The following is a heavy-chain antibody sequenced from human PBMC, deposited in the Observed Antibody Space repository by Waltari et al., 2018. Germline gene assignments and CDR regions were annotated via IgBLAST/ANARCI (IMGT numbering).Heavy chain of an antibody. CDR3: AKDNSGSYPEYLQH. V-gene: IGHV4-4*07. Sequence: QVQLQESGPGLVKPSETLSLPCTVSGGSIRSSYWSWIRQPAGKGLEWIGRIYTSGSTNYNPSLKSRVTMSVDTSKNQFSLKLSSVTAADTAVYYRAKDNSGSYPEYLQHWGQGTLVTVSS. J-gene: IGHJ1*01. CDR1: GGSIRSSY. CDR2: IYTSGST. D-gene: IGHD1-26*01.